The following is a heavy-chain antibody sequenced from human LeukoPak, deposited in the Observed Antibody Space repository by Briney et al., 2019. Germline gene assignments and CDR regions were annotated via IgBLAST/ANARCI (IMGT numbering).Heavy chain of an antibody. CDR1: GYTFTGYY. Sequence: ASVKVSCKASGYTFTGYYMHWVRQAPGQGLEWMGWINPNSGGTNYAQKFQGRVTMTRDTSISTAYMELSRLRSDDTAVYYCAKGPSLRFLEWLYRNWGQGTLVTVSS. D-gene: IGHD3-3*01. CDR3: AKGPSLRFLEWLYRN. CDR2: INPNSGGT. V-gene: IGHV1-2*02. J-gene: IGHJ4*02.